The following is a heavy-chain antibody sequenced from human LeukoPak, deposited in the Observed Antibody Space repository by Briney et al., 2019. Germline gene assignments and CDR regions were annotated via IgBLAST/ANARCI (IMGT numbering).Heavy chain of an antibody. J-gene: IGHJ4*02. CDR3: ARDQSTFGCSSTSCYLGGLDY. CDR2: IKQDGSEK. V-gene: IGHV3-7*01. CDR1: GFTFSSYW. D-gene: IGHD2-2*01. Sequence: PGGSLRLSCAASGFTFSSYWMSWVRRAPGKGLEWVANIKQDGSEKYYVDSVKGRFTISRDNAKNSLYLQMNSLRAEDTAVYYCARDQSTFGCSSTSCYLGGLDYWGQGTLVTVSS.